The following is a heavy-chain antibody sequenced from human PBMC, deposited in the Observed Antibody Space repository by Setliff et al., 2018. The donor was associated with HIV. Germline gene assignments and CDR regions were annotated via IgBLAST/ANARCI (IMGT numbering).Heavy chain of an antibody. Sequence: GESLKISCEGSGYSFANYWIGWVRQMPGKGLEWMGIIHPGDSDTRYSPSFQGQVTISAAKSINTAYLHWSSLRASDTAIYYCARTAGGPVARGAFDIWGPGTTVTVSS. J-gene: IGHJ3*02. V-gene: IGHV5-51*01. CDR1: GYSFANYW. CDR2: IHPGDSDT. D-gene: IGHD6-19*01. CDR3: ARTAGGPVARGAFDI.